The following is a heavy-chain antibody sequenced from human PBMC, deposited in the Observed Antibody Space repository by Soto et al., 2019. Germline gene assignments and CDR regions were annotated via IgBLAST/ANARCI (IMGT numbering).Heavy chain of an antibody. CDR2: IIPIFGTA. V-gene: IGHV1-69*01. J-gene: IGHJ6*02. D-gene: IGHD2-15*01. CDR1: GGTFSSYA. Sequence: VQLVQSGAEVKKPGSSVKVSCKASGGTFSSYAISWVRQAPGQGLEWMGGIIPIFGTANYAQKFQGRVTITADESTSTAYMELSSLRSEDTAVYYCARVVAATWTNYYYYYGMDVWGQGTTVTVSS. CDR3: ARVVAATWTNYYYYYGMDV.